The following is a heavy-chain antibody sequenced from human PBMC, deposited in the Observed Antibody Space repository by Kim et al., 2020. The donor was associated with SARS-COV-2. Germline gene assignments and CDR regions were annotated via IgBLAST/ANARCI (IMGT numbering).Heavy chain of an antibody. Sequence: KYYGEPVKGRFTIPRDNAKNTLYLQMNSLRAEDTAVYYCAREIVSYYGMDVWGQGTTVTVSS. D-gene: IGHD1-26*01. CDR3: AREIVSYYGMDV. CDR2: K. V-gene: IGHV3-30*01. J-gene: IGHJ6*02.